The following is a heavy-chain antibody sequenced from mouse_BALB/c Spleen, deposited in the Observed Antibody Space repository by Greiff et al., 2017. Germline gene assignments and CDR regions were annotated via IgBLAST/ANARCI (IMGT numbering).Heavy chain of an antibody. CDR3: ARMGDYDEGVDY. CDR1: GFSLCISGMC. J-gene: IGHJ2*01. V-gene: IGHV8-8*01. D-gene: IGHD2-4*01. CDR2: IWGDDVK. Sequence: VTLYESGPGILQPPQTLSLTRSFSGFSLCISGMCVGWIRHPSGKGLEWLARIWGDDVKRYNPALKSRLTISKDTSSSQVFLKIASVDTADTATYYCARMGDYDEGVDYWGQGTTLTVSS.